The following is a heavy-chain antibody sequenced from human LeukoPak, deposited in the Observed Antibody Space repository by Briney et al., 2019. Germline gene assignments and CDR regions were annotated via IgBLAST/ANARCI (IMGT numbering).Heavy chain of an antibody. CDR3: ARSPTVTTSFDY. Sequence: PGGSLRLSCAASGFTFSSYSMNWVRQAPGKGLEWVSSISSSSSYIYYADSVKGRFTISRDNAKNSLYLRMNSLRAEDTAVYYCARSPTVTTSFDYWGQGTLVTVSS. V-gene: IGHV3-21*01. CDR2: ISSSSSYI. D-gene: IGHD4-17*01. J-gene: IGHJ4*02. CDR1: GFTFSSYS.